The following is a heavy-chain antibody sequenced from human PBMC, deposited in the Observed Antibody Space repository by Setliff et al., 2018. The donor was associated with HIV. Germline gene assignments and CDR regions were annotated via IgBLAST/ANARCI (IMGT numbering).Heavy chain of an antibody. V-gene: IGHV4-39*01. D-gene: IGHD5-12*01. CDR3: VRSGCNGNICYDSRGWLDS. Sequence: SETLSLTCSVSGSTISSSNYYWGWIRQPPGKGLEWIGSIHYTGGTHYNPSFKSRASFSLDTSKNQFSLNLRSVTAADTALYYCVRSGCNGNICYDSRGWLDSWGQGTQVTVSS. CDR1: GSTISSSNYY. CDR2: IHYTGGT. J-gene: IGHJ5*01.